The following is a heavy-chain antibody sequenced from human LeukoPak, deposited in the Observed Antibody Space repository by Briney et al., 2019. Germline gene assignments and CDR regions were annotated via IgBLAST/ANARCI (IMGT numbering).Heavy chain of an antibody. CDR3: AKDPYCGGDCPPLY. J-gene: IGHJ4*02. CDR1: GFTFSSYS. D-gene: IGHD2-21*02. Sequence: GGSLRLSCAASGFTFSSYSRNWVRQAPGKGLEWVSSISSSSSYIYYADSVKGRFTISRDNSKNTLYLQMNSLRAEDTAIYYCAKDPYCGGDCPPLYWGQGTLVTVSS. CDR2: ISSSSSYI. V-gene: IGHV3-21*04.